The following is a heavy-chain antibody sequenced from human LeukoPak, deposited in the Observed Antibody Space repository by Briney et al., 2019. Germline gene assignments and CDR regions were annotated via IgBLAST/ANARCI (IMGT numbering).Heavy chain of an antibody. V-gene: IGHV3-23*01. Sequence: QTGGSLRLSCAASGFTFSNYAMSWVRQAPGKGLEWVSAISGSGGSTYYADSVKGRFTISRDNSKTTLFLHMNGLRAEDTAVYYCAKDPVGYDSSGYLNWGQGTLVTVPS. D-gene: IGHD3-22*01. CDR3: AKDPVGYDSSGYLN. J-gene: IGHJ4*02. CDR1: GFTFSNYA. CDR2: ISGSGGST.